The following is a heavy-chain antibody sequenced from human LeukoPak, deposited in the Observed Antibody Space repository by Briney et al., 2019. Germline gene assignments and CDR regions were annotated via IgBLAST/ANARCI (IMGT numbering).Heavy chain of an antibody. D-gene: IGHD3-10*01. CDR3: ARHGGYYYGSGSSDY. CDR2: IYPGDSDT. V-gene: IGHV5-51*01. CDR1: GYSFTSYW. J-gene: IGHJ4*02. Sequence: GESLKISCKGSGYSFTSYWIGWVRQMPGKGLEWMGIIYPGDSDTRYSPSFQGQVTISADKSISTAYLQWSSLKASDTATYYCARHGGYYYGSGSSDYWGQGTLVTVSS.